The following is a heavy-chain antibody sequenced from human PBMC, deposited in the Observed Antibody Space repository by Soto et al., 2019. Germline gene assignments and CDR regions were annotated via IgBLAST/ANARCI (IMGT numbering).Heavy chain of an antibody. V-gene: IGHV1-3*05. Sequence: QVPLVQSGAEEKKPGASVKVYCKASGYTFTGYAMPCVRQAPGQRLEWMGWINAGNGNTKYSQKFQGRVTITRDTSASTAYMEMSSLRSEDTAVYYCARAVAVAADFDYWGQGTLGTFS. J-gene: IGHJ4*02. D-gene: IGHD6-19*01. CDR1: GYTFTGYA. CDR2: INAGNGNT. CDR3: ARAVAVAADFDY.